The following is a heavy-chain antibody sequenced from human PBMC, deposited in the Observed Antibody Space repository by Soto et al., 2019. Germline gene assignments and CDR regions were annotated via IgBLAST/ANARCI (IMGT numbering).Heavy chain of an antibody. D-gene: IGHD3-10*01. CDR2: INPNSGNI. V-gene: IGHV1-8*01. J-gene: IGHJ4*02. CDR1: GDTFTTYD. Sequence: ASVKVSCKASGDTFTTYDINWVRQATGHGLEWMGWINPNSGNIGYAQRFQGRVTMTRDAAIRTAYMEVSSLRSDDTAVFYCARGRASGSYYLLDYWGQGTLVTVSS. CDR3: ARGRASGSYYLLDY.